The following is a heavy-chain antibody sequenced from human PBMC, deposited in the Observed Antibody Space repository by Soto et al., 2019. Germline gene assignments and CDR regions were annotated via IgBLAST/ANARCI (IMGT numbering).Heavy chain of an antibody. CDR1: GFTVSSNY. D-gene: IGHD3-9*01. CDR3: AKGSDILTGYYRKYYYGMDV. V-gene: IGHV3-23*01. Sequence: GGSLRLSCAASGFTVSSNYMSWVRQAPGKGLEWVSAISGSGGSTYYADSVKGRFTISRDNSKNTLYLQMNSLRAEDTAVYYCAKGSDILTGYYRKYYYGMDVWGQGTTVTVSS. J-gene: IGHJ6*02. CDR2: ISGSGGST.